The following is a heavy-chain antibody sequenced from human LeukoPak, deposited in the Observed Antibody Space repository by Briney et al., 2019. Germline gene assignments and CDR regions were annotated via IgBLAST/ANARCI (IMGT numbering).Heavy chain of an antibody. CDR2: IIPIFGTA. Sequence: SVKVSCKASGGTFSSYAISWVRQAPGQGLEWMGGIIPIFGTANYAQKFQGRVTITADESTSTAYMELSSLRSEDTAVYYCARGYPKWFGELLGNWFDPWGQGTLVTVSS. V-gene: IGHV1-69*01. J-gene: IGHJ5*02. D-gene: IGHD3-10*01. CDR3: ARGYPKWFGELLGNWFDP. CDR1: GGTFSSYA.